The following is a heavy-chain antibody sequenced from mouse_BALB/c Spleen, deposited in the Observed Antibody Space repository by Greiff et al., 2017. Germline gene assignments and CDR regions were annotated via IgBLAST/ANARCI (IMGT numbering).Heavy chain of an antibody. CDR3: ARGGYDYDGDGFAY. Sequence: VQLQQSGAELARPGASVKLSCKASGYTFTSYWMQWVKQRPGQGLEWIWAIYPGDGDTRYTQKFKGKATLTADKSSSTAYMQLSSLASEDSAVYYCARGGYDYDGDGFAYWGQGTLVTVSA. V-gene: IGHV1-87*01. J-gene: IGHJ3*01. CDR1: GYTFTSYW. CDR2: IYPGDGDT. D-gene: IGHD2-4*01.